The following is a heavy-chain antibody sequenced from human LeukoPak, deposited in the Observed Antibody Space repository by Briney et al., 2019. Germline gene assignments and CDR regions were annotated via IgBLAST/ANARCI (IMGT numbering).Heavy chain of an antibody. CDR3: ARHRAYSSSSPFDY. CDR1: GGSISSLY. CDR2: IYYTGST. J-gene: IGHJ4*02. D-gene: IGHD6-6*01. V-gene: IGHV4-59*08. Sequence: SETLSLTCSVSGGSISSLYWSWSRQPPGKGLEWIGYIYYTGSTNYNPSLKSRVTMFVDMSKNQFPLRLSSVTAADTAVYYCARHRAYSSSSPFDYWGQGTLVTVSS.